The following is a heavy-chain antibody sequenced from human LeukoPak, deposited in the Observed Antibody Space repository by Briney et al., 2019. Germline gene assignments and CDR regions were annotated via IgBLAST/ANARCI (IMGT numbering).Heavy chain of an antibody. CDR3: TRGGTVTTAYYDPMDV. J-gene: IGHJ6*02. Sequence: GGSLRLSCAAPGFTFSSYSMNWVRQAPGKGLEWVSYISSSSSTIYYADSVKGRFTISRDNAKNSLYLQMNSLRDEDTAVYYCTRGGTVTTAYYDPMDVWGQGTTVTVSS. V-gene: IGHV3-48*02. CDR1: GFTFSSYS. CDR2: ISSSSSTI. D-gene: IGHD4-17*01.